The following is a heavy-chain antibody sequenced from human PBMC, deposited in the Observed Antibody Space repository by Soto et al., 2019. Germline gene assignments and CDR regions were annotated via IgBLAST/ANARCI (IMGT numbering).Heavy chain of an antibody. CDR2: ITATGGNT. CDR1: GFTFSSYG. D-gene: IGHD2-8*02. Sequence: GGSLRLSCAASGFTFSSYGMNWVRQAPGKGLEWVSSITATGGNTYYADSVKGRFTISRDNSKDTLSLQMNSLRAEDTAVYYCAGRYCTAGICYTNYYYYTDVWGKGTTVTVSS. V-gene: IGHV3-23*01. J-gene: IGHJ6*03. CDR3: AGRYCTAGICYTNYYYYTDV.